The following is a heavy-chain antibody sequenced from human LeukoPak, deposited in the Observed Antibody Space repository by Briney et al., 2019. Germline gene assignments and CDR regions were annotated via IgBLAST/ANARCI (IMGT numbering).Heavy chain of an antibody. J-gene: IGHJ6*03. CDR1: DGSISRYY. CDR2: IYYSGST. CDR3: ARLQVIYYFMDV. Sequence: SETLSLTCTVSDGSISRYYWSWIRQPPGKGLEWIGYIYYSGSTNYNPSLKSRVIISVDTSKNQFSLKLSSVTAADTAVYYCARLQVIYYFMDVWGKRTTVTVSS. V-gene: IGHV4-59*08.